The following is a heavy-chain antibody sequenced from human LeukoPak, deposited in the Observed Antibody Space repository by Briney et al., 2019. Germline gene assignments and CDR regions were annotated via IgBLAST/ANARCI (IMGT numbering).Heavy chain of an antibody. D-gene: IGHD5-12*01. CDR3: ATGIANDLVGNSGYDFPLHDAFDI. Sequence: ASVKVSCKASGGTFSSYAISWVRQAPGQGLEWMGRIIPILGIANYAQKFQGRVTITADKSTSTAYMELSSLRSEDTAVYYCATGIANDLVGNSGYDFPLHDAFDIWGQGTMVTVSS. CDR2: IIPILGIA. J-gene: IGHJ3*02. CDR1: GGTFSSYA. V-gene: IGHV1-69*04.